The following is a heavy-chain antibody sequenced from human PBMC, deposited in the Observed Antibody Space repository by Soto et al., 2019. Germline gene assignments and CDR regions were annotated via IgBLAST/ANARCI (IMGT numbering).Heavy chain of an antibody. V-gene: IGHV2-70*04. CDR3: ARDDFWSGYYSS. Sequence: SCPTLVNPTQTLTLTCTFSGFSLSTNGMRVSWIRQPPGKALEWLARIDWDDDKFYSTSLKTRLTISKDTSKNQVLLTMTNMEPVDTATYYGARDDFWSGYYSSWGQGTLVTVSS. D-gene: IGHD3-3*01. CDR2: IDWDDDK. CDR1: GFSLSTNGMR. J-gene: IGHJ5*02.